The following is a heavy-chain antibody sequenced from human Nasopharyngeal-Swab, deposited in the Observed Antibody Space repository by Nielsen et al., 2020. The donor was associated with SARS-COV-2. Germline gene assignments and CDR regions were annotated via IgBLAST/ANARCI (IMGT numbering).Heavy chain of an antibody. D-gene: IGHD2-2*01. CDR3: ASGRVVPAAMPNY. CDR1: GYTFNNYS. Sequence: ASVKVSCKASGYTFNNYSMHWVRQAPGQRLEWMGWIIAGTGNTKYSQKFQGRVTITRDTSASTAYMDLSNLRSEDTAVYYCASGRVVPAAMPNYWGQGTLVTASS. V-gene: IGHV1-3*01. CDR2: IIAGTGNT. J-gene: IGHJ4*02.